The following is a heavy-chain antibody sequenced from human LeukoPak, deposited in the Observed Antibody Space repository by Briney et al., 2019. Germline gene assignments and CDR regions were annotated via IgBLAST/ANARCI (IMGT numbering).Heavy chain of an antibody. D-gene: IGHD6-13*01. V-gene: IGHV4-30-2*01. CDR3: TRHDPRSWSYYFDY. Sequence: SETLSLTCTVSGGSISSGGYYWSWIRQPPGKGLEGIGYIYHSGSTYYNPSLKSRVTISVDRSKNQFSLKLSSVTAADTAVYYCTRHDPRSWSYYFDYWGQGTLVTVSS. CDR1: GGSISSGGYY. CDR2: IYHSGST. J-gene: IGHJ4*02.